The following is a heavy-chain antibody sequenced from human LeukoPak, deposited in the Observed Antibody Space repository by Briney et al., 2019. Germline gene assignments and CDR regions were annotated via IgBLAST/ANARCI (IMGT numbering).Heavy chain of an antibody. CDR3: ARSHGVCGWEHAFDI. V-gene: IGHV4-31*03. Sequence: SETLSLTCTVSGGSISSGGYYWSWIRQHPGKGLEWIGYIYYSGSTYYNPSLKSRVTISIDTSKNQFSLKLSSVTAADTAVFYCARSHGVCGWEHAFDIWGQGTVVTVSS. CDR2: IYYSGST. J-gene: IGHJ3*02. D-gene: IGHD6-19*01. CDR1: GGSISSGGYY.